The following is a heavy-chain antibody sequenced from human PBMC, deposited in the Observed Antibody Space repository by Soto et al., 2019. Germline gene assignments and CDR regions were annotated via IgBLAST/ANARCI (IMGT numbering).Heavy chain of an antibody. J-gene: IGHJ4*02. CDR1: GGTFSSYA. CDR3: ARVRGSSSGWYGGFDY. V-gene: IGHV1-69*13. D-gene: IGHD6-19*01. Sequence: SVKVSCKASGGTFSSYAISWVRQAPGQGLEWMGGIIPIFGTANYAQKFQGRVTITADESTSTAYMELSSLRSEDTAVYYCARVRGSSSGWYGGFDYWGQGTLVTVSS. CDR2: IIPIFGTA.